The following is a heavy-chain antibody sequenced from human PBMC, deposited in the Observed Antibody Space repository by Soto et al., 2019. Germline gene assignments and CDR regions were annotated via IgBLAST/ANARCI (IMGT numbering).Heavy chain of an antibody. V-gene: IGHV4-34*01. CDR2: INHSGST. J-gene: IGHJ6*02. CDR3: ARGGSLRYFDWLPQYYYYGMDV. D-gene: IGHD3-9*01. Sequence: SETLSLTCAVYGGAFSGYYWSWIRQPPGKGLEWIGEINHSGSTNYNPSLKSRVTISVDTSKNQFSLKLSSVTAADTAVYYCARGGSLRYFDWLPQYYYYGMDVWGQGTTVTDS. CDR1: GGAFSGYY.